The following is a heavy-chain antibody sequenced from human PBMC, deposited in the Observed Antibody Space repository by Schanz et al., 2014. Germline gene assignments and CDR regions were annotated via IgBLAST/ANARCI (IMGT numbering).Heavy chain of an antibody. CDR2: INTGVNT. J-gene: IGHJ4*02. Sequence: EVKLLESGGTLVRPGGSLRLSCAASGFTFSTYAMAWVRQAPGKGLEWVSSINTGVNTYYADSVRGRFTMSRDNSKNTLYLQMNSLRAGDAAVYYCARGLIAAAGGAFDYWGQGTLVAVSA. CDR1: GFTFSTYA. CDR3: ARGLIAAAGGAFDY. V-gene: IGHV3-23*01. D-gene: IGHD6-13*01.